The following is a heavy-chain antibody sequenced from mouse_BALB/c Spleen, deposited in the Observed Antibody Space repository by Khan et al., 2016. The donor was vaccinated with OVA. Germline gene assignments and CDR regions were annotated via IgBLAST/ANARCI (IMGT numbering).Heavy chain of an antibody. CDR3: AKFTPDYYSMDY. CDR1: GFSLSSYG. V-gene: IGHV2-3*01. J-gene: IGHJ4*01. D-gene: IGHD1-1*01. CDR2: IWGDGST. Sequence: QVQLKESGPGLVAPSESLSITCTVSGFSLSSYGVYWVRQPPGKGMECLGVIWGDGSTHYHSGLKSRLFINKNNSKSQVFLKLHSLQTYDTSTYYCAKFTPDYYSMDYWGQGTSVTVSS.